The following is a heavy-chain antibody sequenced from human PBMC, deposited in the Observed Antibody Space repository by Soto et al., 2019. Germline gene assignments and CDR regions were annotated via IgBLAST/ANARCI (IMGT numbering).Heavy chain of an antibody. CDR3: ARVRDCRRTSCYGGASDI. CDR2: IIPILGIA. V-gene: IGHV1-69*02. Sequence: QVQLEQSGAEVKKLGSSEKVSYKASGGTFSSYTISWVRQAPGQGLEWMGRIIPILGIANYAQKFQGRVTITADKSTSTAYMELSSLRSEDTAVYYCARVRDCRRTSCYGGASDICGQGTMVTVSS. J-gene: IGHJ3*02. CDR1: GGTFSSYT. D-gene: IGHD2-2*01.